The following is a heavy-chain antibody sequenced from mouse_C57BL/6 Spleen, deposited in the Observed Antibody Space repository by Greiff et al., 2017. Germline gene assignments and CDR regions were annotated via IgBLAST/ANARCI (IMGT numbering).Heavy chain of an antibody. V-gene: IGHV5-17*01. CDR3: ARAGRYYFDY. Sequence: EVQRVESGGGLVKPGGSLKLSCAASGFTFSDYGMHWVRQAPEKGLEWVAYISSGSSTIYYADTVKGRFTISRDTAKITLFLQLTSLRSEDTAIYYCARAGRYYFDYWCQGTTLTVSS. D-gene: IGHD4-1*01. CDR2: ISSGSSTI. CDR1: GFTFSDYG. J-gene: IGHJ2*01.